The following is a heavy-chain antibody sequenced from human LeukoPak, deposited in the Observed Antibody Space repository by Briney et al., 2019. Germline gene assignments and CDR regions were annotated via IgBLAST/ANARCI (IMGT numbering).Heavy chain of an antibody. V-gene: IGHV3-53*01. J-gene: IGHJ4*02. CDR2: IYSGGAI. Sequence: GGSLRLSCVASGFAVVSNYMSWVRQAPGKGLEWVSLIYSGGAIRYADSVKGRFTISRDSSKNTLFLQMNDLTVEDTARYYCARRPGNWGQGILVTVSS. D-gene: IGHD1-14*01. CDR3: ARRPGN. CDR1: GFAVVSNY.